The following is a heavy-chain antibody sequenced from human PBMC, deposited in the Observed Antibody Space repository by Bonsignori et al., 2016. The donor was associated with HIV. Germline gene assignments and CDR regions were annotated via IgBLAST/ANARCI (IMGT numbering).Heavy chain of an antibody. V-gene: IGHV1-18*01. Sequence: ASVKVSCKTSGYNFIAYGISWVRQAPGQGLEWMGWISPYNGDTNYTQRLQGRVSLTTDTSTNTAFLELKSLKFDDTGVYFCARDWTWGPRGDAFDVWGQGTKVTVSS. CDR1: GYNFIAYG. CDR2: ISPYNGDT. D-gene: IGHD3-16*01. J-gene: IGHJ3*01. CDR3: ARDWTWGPRGDAFDV.